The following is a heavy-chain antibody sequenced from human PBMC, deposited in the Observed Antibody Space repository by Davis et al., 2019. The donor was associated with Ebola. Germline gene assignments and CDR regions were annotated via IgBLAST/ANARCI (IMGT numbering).Heavy chain of an antibody. CDR3: AKDIMNCSGGNCNRNYYYYSGMDV. V-gene: IGHV3-74*01. CDR2: INSDGSST. CDR1: GFTFSSYW. D-gene: IGHD2-15*01. Sequence: GESLKISCAASGFTFSSYWMHWVRQAPGKGLVWVSRINSDGSSTSYADSVKGRFTISRDNAKNTLYLQMNSLRAEDTAVYYCAKDIMNCSGGNCNRNYYYYSGMDVWGQGTTVTVSS. J-gene: IGHJ6*02.